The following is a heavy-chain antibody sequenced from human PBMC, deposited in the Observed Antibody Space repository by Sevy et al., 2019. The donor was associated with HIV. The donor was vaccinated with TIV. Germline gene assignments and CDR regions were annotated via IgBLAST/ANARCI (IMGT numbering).Heavy chain of an antibody. J-gene: IGHJ4*02. D-gene: IGHD6-19*01. V-gene: IGHV3-30-3*01. CDR1: GFTFSSYA. Sequence: GGSLRLSCADSGFTFSSYAMHWVRQAPGKGLEWVAIISYDRSNKYYADSVKGRFTISRDNSKNTLYLQMNSLRAEDTAVYYCARGVGAGSGWYYFDYWGQGTLVTVSS. CDR2: ISYDRSNK. CDR3: ARGVGAGSGWYYFDY.